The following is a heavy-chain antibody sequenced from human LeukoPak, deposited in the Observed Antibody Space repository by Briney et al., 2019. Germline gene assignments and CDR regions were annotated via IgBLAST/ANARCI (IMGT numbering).Heavy chain of an antibody. CDR3: ARTSTRDGYRYFDY. V-gene: IGHV3-7*04. Sequence: PGGSLRLSCAASGFTFGSYWMSCVRQAPGKGLEWVANIKQDGSEEYYVDSVKGRFTISRDNAKNSLYLQMNSLRAEDTAVYYCARTSTRDGYRYFDYWGQGTLVTVSS. D-gene: IGHD5-24*01. CDR2: IKQDGSEE. J-gene: IGHJ4*02. CDR1: GFTFGSYW.